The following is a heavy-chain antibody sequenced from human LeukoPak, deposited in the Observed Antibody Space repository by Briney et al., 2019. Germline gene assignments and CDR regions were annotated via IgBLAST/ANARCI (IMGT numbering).Heavy chain of an antibody. Sequence: GGSLGLSCAASGFTFSSYWMSWVRQAPGKGLEWVANVKQDGSEKKYVDSVKGRFTISRDNAENSLYLQMDSLRAEDTAVYYCARYHYGDHPFDPWGQGTLVTVSS. J-gene: IGHJ5*02. CDR3: ARYHYGDHPFDP. CDR2: VKQDGSEK. CDR1: GFTFSSYW. V-gene: IGHV3-7*01. D-gene: IGHD4-17*01.